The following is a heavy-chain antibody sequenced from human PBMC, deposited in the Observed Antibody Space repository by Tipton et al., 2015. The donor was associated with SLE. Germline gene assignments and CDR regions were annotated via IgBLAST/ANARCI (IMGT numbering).Heavy chain of an antibody. D-gene: IGHD2-15*01. CDR1: GYTFSKFG. CDR2: ISTYNGDT. CDR3: ARQGYLRESSGRFEF. V-gene: IGHV1-18*01. J-gene: IGHJ4*02. Sequence: QVQLVQSGAEVQKPGASVKVSCKASGYTFSKFGISWVRQAPGQGLEWMGCISTYNGDTRYSQKFQGKVTMTTDTSTTTVYLELRNLTSDDAAVYYCARQGYLRESSGRFEFWGQGTLVTVSS.